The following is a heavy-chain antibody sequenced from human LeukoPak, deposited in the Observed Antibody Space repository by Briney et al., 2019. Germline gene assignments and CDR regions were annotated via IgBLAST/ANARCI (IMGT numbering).Heavy chain of an antibody. CDR2: IYYSGST. D-gene: IGHD2-15*01. CDR3: ARLRNYCSGGSCQLGFDY. J-gene: IGHJ4*02. CDR1: GGSISSSNYY. V-gene: IGHV4-39*01. Sequence: PSETLSLTCTVSGGSISSSNYYWGWIRQPPGKGPEWIGSIYYSGSTYYNPSLKSRVTISVDTSKNQFSLKLSSVTAADTAVYSCARLRNYCSGGSCQLGFDYWGQGSLVTVSS.